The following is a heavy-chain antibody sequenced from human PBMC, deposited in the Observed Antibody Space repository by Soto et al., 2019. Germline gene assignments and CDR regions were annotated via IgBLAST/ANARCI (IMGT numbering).Heavy chain of an antibody. CDR1: GFTLRSHE. CDR2: ISSSGYTT. Sequence: GGSLRLSCAASGFTLRSHEMNWVRQAPGKGLEWVSYISSSGYTTDYADSVKGRFTISRDIAKQSVFLQMNSLTVQDTAVYYCARGRTTVLNTALDYWGHGTLVTVSS. CDR3: ARGRTTVLNTALDY. J-gene: IGHJ4*01. D-gene: IGHD4-17*01. V-gene: IGHV3-48*03.